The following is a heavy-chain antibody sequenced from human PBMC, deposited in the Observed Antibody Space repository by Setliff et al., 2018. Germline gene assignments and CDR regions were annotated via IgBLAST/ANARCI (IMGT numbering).Heavy chain of an antibody. CDR2: IYYSGRT. CDR1: GGSISTYY. J-gene: IGHJ4*02. Sequence: SETLSLTCTVSGGSISTYYWSWIRQPPGKGLEWIGYIYYSGRTNYNPSLRSRVTISVDTSKNQFSVRLNSVTAADTAVYYCARHWDFCGGNCPHNSIDYWGRGALVTVSS. D-gene: IGHD2-21*02. CDR3: ARHWDFCGGNCPHNSIDY. V-gene: IGHV4-59*08.